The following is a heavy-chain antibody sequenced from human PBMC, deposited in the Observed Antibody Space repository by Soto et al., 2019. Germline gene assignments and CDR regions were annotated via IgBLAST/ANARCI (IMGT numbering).Heavy chain of an antibody. Sequence: ASVKVSCKASGYTFTSYGISWVRQAPGQGLEWMGWISAYNGNTNYAQKLQGRVTMTTDTSTSTAYMELRSLRSDDTAVYYCARVFPLRCRACGGMGVWGQGTTVTVSS. J-gene: IGHJ6*02. CDR2: ISAYNGNT. CDR1: GYTFTSYG. CDR3: ARVFPLRCRACGGMGV. D-gene: IGHD4-17*01. V-gene: IGHV1-18*04.